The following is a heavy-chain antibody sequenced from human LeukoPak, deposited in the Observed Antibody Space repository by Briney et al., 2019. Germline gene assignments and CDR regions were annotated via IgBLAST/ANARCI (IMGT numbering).Heavy chain of an antibody. D-gene: IGHD5-12*01. V-gene: IGHV3-74*01. Sequence: GGSLRLSCAASGFTFSSYWMHWVRQAPGKGPVWVSRINSDGSSTSYADSVKGRFTISRDNAKNTLYLQMNSLRAEDTAVYYCARDVSGYSGYEQGYWGQGTLVTVSS. CDR3: ARDVSGYSGYEQGY. J-gene: IGHJ4*02. CDR1: GFTFSSYW. CDR2: INSDGSST.